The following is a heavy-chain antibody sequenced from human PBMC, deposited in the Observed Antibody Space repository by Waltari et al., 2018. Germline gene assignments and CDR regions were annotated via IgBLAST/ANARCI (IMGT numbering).Heavy chain of an antibody. J-gene: IGHJ4*02. V-gene: IGHV3-23*01. CDR2: ISGSGGST. D-gene: IGHD6-13*01. Sequence: EVQLLESGGGLVQPGGPLRLSCAASGFTFSSYAMSWVRQAPGKGLEWVSAISGSGGSTYYADSVKGRFTISRDNSKNTLYLQMNSLRAEDTAVYYCAKISRGEHRVAAADYWGQGTLVTVSS. CDR1: GFTFSSYA. CDR3: AKISRGEHRVAAADY.